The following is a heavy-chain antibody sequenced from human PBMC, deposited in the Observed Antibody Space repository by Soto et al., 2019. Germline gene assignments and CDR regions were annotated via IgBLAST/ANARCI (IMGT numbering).Heavy chain of an antibody. CDR3: AREGSRSSGRYYYGMDV. CDR1: GFTFSSYG. J-gene: IGHJ6*02. CDR2: IWYDGSNK. D-gene: IGHD6-6*01. Sequence: QVQLVESGGGVVQPGRSLRLSCAASGFTFSSYGMHWVRQAPGKGLEWVAVIWYDGSNKYYADSVKGRFTISRDNSKNTLYLQMNSLRAEDTAVYYCAREGSRSSGRYYYGMDVWGQGTTVTVSS. V-gene: IGHV3-33*01.